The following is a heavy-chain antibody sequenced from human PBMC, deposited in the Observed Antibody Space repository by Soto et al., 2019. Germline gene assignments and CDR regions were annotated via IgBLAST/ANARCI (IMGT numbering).Heavy chain of an antibody. CDR3: ARGDSNGWHFDS. CDR2: INPSGGST. CDR1: GYTFTTYQ. D-gene: IGHD6-19*01. Sequence: ASVKVSCKASGYTFTTYQIHWVRQAPGQGLEWMGTINPSGGSTSYAQRFQGRVTMTRDTSTSTVYVDLNSLRSEDTALYYCARGDSNGWHFDSWGQGTLVTV. V-gene: IGHV1-46*01. J-gene: IGHJ4*02.